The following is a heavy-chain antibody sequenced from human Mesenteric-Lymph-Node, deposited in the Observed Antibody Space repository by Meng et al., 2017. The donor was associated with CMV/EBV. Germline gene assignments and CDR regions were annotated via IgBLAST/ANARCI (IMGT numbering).Heavy chain of an antibody. CDR2: IQRDASEK. D-gene: IGHD3-10*01. CDR1: GFTFDNYW. V-gene: IGHV3-7*03. Sequence: LSCAASGFTFDNYWMSWVRQAPGKGLEWVANIQRDASEKYYVESMRGRFTISRDNAKNSLFLQMNSLSAEDTAVYYCARTRGDYFDYWGQGTLVTVSS. CDR3: ARTRGDYFDY. J-gene: IGHJ4*02.